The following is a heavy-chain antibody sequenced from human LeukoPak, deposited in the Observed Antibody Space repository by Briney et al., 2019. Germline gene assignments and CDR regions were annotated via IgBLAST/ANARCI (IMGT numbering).Heavy chain of an antibody. V-gene: IGHV1-8*01. D-gene: IGHD3-3*01. CDR1: GYTFTSYD. Sequence: ASVKVSCKASGYTFTSYDINWVRQAAGQGLEWMGWMNPNSGNTGYAQKFQGRVTITRDTSASTAYMELSSLRSEDTAVYCCARDGREKYGVVIRLDYWGQGTLVTVSS. CDR2: MNPNSGNT. J-gene: IGHJ4*02. CDR3: ARDGREKYGVVIRLDY.